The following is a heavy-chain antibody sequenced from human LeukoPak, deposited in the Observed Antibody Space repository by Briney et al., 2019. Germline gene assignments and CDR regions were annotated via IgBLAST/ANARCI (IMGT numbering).Heavy chain of an antibody. D-gene: IGHD3-16*01. CDR3: AKGGRTWGFAS. CDR2: INQNGSAK. Sequence: PGGSLRLSCAASGFTFGDWWVSWVRQAPGKGLEWVANINQNGSAKYYVASVKGRFTISRDNAENSLSLQMSSLRGEDTAVYYCAKGGRTWGFASWGQGALVTVSS. V-gene: IGHV3-7*01. CDR1: GFTFGDWW. J-gene: IGHJ4*02.